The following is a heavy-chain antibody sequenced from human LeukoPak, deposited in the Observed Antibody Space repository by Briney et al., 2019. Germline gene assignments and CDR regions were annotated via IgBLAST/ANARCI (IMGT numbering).Heavy chain of an antibody. Sequence: ASVKVSCKASGYSFTGYYMHWVRQAPGQGLEWMGWINPDSGGTNFAQKFQGRVTMTRDTSISTAYMELSRLRSDDTAVYYCGRDFRDSLDYWGQGTLVTVSS. V-gene: IGHV1-2*02. CDR2: INPDSGGT. CDR3: GRDFRDSLDY. J-gene: IGHJ4*02. CDR1: GYSFTGYY.